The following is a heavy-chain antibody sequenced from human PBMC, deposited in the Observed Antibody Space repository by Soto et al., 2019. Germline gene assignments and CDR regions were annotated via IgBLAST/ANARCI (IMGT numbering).Heavy chain of an antibody. CDR3: ARSSSGWFNFDY. J-gene: IGHJ4*02. V-gene: IGHV3-23*01. CDR2: ISGSGGST. CDR1: GFTFSSYA. D-gene: IGHD6-19*01. Sequence: GGSLRLSCAASGFTFSSYAMSWVRQAPGKGLEWVSAISGSGGSTYYADSVRGRFTISRDNSKNMVYLQTNSLRAEDTAVYYCARSSSGWFNFDYWGQGTLVTVSS.